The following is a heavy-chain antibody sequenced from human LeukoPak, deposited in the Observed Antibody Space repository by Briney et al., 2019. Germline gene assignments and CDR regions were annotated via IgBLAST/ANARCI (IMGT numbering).Heavy chain of an antibody. CDR2: ISGSGGST. J-gene: IGHJ4*02. Sequence: GGSLRLSCAASGFTFSRYAMSWVRQAPGKGLEWVSAISGSGGSTYYADSVKGRFTISGDNSKNTLYLQMNSLRAEDTAVYYCAKDSSGWYYFDYWGQGTLVTVSS. CDR3: AKDSSGWYYFDY. CDR1: GFTFSRYA. V-gene: IGHV3-23*01. D-gene: IGHD6-19*01.